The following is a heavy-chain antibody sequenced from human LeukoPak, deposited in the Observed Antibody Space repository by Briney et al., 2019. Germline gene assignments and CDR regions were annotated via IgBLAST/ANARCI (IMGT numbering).Heavy chain of an antibody. CDR1: GYSISSGYS. D-gene: IGHD1-26*01. CDR3: ARLRSLSVGASKIDY. Sequence: SETLSLTCAVSGYSISSGYSWGWIRQPPGKGLEWIGSIYHSGSTYYNPSLKSRVTISVDTPKNQFSLKLSSVTAADTAVYYCARLRSLSVGASKIDYWGQGTLVTVSS. J-gene: IGHJ4*02. CDR2: IYHSGST. V-gene: IGHV4-38-2*01.